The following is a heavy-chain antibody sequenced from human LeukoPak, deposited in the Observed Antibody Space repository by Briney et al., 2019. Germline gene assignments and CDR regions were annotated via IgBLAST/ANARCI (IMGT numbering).Heavy chain of an antibody. V-gene: IGHV3-23*01. Sequence: GGSLRLSCAASGFTFSSCWMHWVRQAPGKGLEWVSGISGSDGSTYYADSVKGRFTISRDNSKNTLYLQMNSLRAEDTAIYYCAKKEYYYGSGSQPRQYYFDYWGQGTLVTVSS. CDR2: ISGSDGST. J-gene: IGHJ4*02. CDR1: GFTFSSCW. D-gene: IGHD3-10*01. CDR3: AKKEYYYGSGSQPRQYYFDY.